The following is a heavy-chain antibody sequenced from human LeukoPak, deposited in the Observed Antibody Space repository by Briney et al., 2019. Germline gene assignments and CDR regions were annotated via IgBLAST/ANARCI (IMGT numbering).Heavy chain of an antibody. Sequence: PSETLSLTCTVSGGSISRYYRSWIRQPPGKGLEWIGYIYYSGRTTHNLSLKSRVTISVDTSKNQFSLKLSSVTAADTAVYYCARDGGLGGFDYWGQGTLVTVSS. V-gene: IGHV4-59*01. D-gene: IGHD3-16*01. CDR1: GGSISRYY. J-gene: IGHJ4*02. CDR3: ARDGGLGGFDY. CDR2: IYYSGRT.